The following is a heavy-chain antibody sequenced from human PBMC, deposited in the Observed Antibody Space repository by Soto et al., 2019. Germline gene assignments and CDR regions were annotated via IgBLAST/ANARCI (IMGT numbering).Heavy chain of an antibody. CDR1: GFSLSNARMG. CDR2: IFSNDEK. J-gene: IGHJ4*02. D-gene: IGHD3-3*01. V-gene: IGHV2-26*01. Sequence: SGPTLVNPTETLTLTCTVSGFSLSNARMGVSWIRQPPGKALEWLAHIFSNDEKSYSTSLKSRLTISKDTSKSQVVLTMTNMDPVDTATYYCARILQGNDFWTTIAGFDYWGQGTLVTVSS. CDR3: ARILQGNDFWTTIAGFDY.